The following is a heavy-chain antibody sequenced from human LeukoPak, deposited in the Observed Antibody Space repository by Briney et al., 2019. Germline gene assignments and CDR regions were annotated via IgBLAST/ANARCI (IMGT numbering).Heavy chain of an antibody. Sequence: ASVKVSCKASGYAFTGCYMHWVRQAPGQGLEWMGWINPNSGGTNYAQKFQGWVTMTRDTSISTAYMELSRLRSDDTAVYYCARSIIVVVPADDYGMDVWGKGTTVTVSS. CDR1: GYAFTGCY. CDR3: ARSIIVVVPADDYGMDV. J-gene: IGHJ6*04. V-gene: IGHV1-2*04. D-gene: IGHD2-2*01. CDR2: INPNSGGT.